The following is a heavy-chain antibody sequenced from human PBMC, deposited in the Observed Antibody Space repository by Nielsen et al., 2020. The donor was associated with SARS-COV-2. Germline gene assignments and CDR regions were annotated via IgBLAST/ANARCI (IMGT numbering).Heavy chain of an antibody. J-gene: IGHJ6*02. CDR1: GFTFSDYY. CDR2: ISSSGSTI. V-gene: IGHV3-11*04. Sequence: GGSLRLSCAASGFTFSDYYMSWIRQAPGKGLEWVSYISSSGSTIYYADSVKGRFTISRDNAKNSLYLQMNSLRAEDTAVYYCASLFTMVRGVIEGNYYYYGMDVWGQGTTATVSS. D-gene: IGHD3-10*01. CDR3: ASLFTMVRGVIEGNYYYYGMDV.